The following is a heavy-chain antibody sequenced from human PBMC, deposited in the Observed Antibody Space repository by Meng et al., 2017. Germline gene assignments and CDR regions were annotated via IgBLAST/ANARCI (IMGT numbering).Heavy chain of an antibody. CDR3: AREGSGWFDP. J-gene: IGHJ5*02. D-gene: IGHD6-25*01. CDR1: GFTFSSYG. V-gene: IGHV3-33*01. CDR2: IWYDGSNK. Sequence: GESLKISCAASGFTFSSYGMHWVRQAPGKGLEWVAVIWYDGSNKYYAESVKGRFTISRDNSKNTLYLQMNSLRAEDTAVYYCAREGSGWFDPWGQGTLVTVSS.